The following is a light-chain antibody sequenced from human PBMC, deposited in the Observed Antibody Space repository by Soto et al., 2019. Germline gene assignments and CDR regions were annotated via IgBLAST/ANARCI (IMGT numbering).Light chain of an antibody. J-gene: IGLJ3*02. CDR3: SSLAGSNNVG. V-gene: IGLV2-8*01. Sequence: QSALTQPPSASGSPGQSVTISCTGTSSDVGGYNYVSWYQQRPGKAPKLIIYEVSKRPSGVPDRFSGSKSGNTASLTVSGLQAEDEADYCCSSLAGSNNVGFGEGTQLTVL. CDR1: SSDVGGYNY. CDR2: EVS.